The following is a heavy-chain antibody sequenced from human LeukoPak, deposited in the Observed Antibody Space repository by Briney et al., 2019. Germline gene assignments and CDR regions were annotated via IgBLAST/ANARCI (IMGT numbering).Heavy chain of an antibody. Sequence: SETLSPTCTVSGGSINNGGYYWSWIRQHPGKGLEWIGYIYYSGSSYYNPSLRSRVTISVDTSKNHFSLKLSSVTAADTAVYYCARNRDGYNSFDYWGQGTLVTVSS. CDR1: GGSINNGGYY. CDR2: IYYSGSS. CDR3: ARNRDGYNSFDY. V-gene: IGHV4-31*03. D-gene: IGHD5-24*01. J-gene: IGHJ4*02.